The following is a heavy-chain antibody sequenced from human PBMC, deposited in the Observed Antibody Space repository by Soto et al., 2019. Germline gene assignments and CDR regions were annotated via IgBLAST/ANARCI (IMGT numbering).Heavy chain of an antibody. CDR3: ARGTGYSGYDWNYFDY. D-gene: IGHD5-12*01. J-gene: IGHJ4*02. CDR2: IGTAGGP. Sequence: GGSLRLSCAASGFTFSSYDMHWVRQATGKGLEWVSAIGTAGGPYYPGSVKGRFTISRENAKNSLYLQMNSLRAGDTAVYYCARGTGYSGYDWNYFDYWGQGTLVTVSS. V-gene: IGHV3-13*05. CDR1: GFTFSSYD.